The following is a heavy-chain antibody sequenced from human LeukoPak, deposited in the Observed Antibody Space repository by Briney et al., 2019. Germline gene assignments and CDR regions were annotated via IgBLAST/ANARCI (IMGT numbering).Heavy chain of an antibody. CDR3: ARGGAAADYSDY. D-gene: IGHD6-13*01. CDR2: TIPIFGTA. J-gene: IGHJ4*02. V-gene: IGHV1-69*13. Sequence: SVKVSCKASGGTFSSYAISWVRQAPGQGLEWMGGTIPIFGTANYAQKFQGRVTITADESTSTAYMELSSLRSEDTAVYYCARGGAAADYSDYWSQGTLVTVSS. CDR1: GGTFSSYA.